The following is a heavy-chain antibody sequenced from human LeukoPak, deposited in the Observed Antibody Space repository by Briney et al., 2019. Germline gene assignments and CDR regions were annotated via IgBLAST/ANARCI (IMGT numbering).Heavy chain of an antibody. CDR2: INPNSGGT. J-gene: IGHJ4*02. D-gene: IGHD3-10*01. V-gene: IGHV1-2*02. CDR1: GYTFTGYY. CDR3: ARDREYYYGSGSYSYFDY. Sequence: GASVKVSCKASGYTFTGYYMHWVRQAPGQGLEWMGWINPNSGGTNYAQKFQGRVTMTRDTSISTAYMELSRLRSDDTAVYYCARDREYYYGSGSYSYFDYWGQGTLVTVSS.